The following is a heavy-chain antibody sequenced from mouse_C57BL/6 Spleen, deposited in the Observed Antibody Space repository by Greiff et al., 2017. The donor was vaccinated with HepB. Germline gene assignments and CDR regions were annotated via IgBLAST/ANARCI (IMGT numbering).Heavy chain of an antibody. Sequence: VKLMESGAELVRPGASVKLSCKASGYTFTDYYINWVKQRPGQGLEWIARIYPGSGNTYYNEKFKGKATLTAEKSSSTAYMQLSSLTSEDSAVYFCARGYYPYAMDYWGQGTSVTVSS. CDR2: IYPGSGNT. CDR1: GYTFTDYY. J-gene: IGHJ4*01. D-gene: IGHD1-1*01. CDR3: ARGYYPYAMDY. V-gene: IGHV1-76*01.